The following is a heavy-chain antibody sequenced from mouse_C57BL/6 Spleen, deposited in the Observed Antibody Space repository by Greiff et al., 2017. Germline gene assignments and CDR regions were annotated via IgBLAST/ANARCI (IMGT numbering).Heavy chain of an antibody. CDR3: ARGSNYVDNFDY. Sequence: QVQLQQPGAELVMPGASVKLSCKASGYTFTSYWMHWVKQRPGQGLEWIGEIDPSDSYTNYNQKFKGKSTLIVYKSSSTAYIQLRSLTSEDSAVDYCARGSNYVDNFDYWGQGTTLTVSS. CDR2: IDPSDSYT. V-gene: IGHV1-69*01. CDR1: GYTFTSYW. D-gene: IGHD2-5*01. J-gene: IGHJ2*01.